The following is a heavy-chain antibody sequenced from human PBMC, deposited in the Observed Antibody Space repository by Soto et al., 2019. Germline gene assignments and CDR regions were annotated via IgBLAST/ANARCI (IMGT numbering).Heavy chain of an antibody. V-gene: IGHV3-73*01. Sequence: PGGSLRLSCAASGFTFSGSAMHWVRQASGKGLEWVGRIRSKANSYATAYAASVKGRFTISRDDSKNTAYLQMNSLKTEDTAVYYCQCSGGSCAEDWGQGTLVTVSS. CDR1: GFTFSGSA. CDR2: IRSKANSYAT. D-gene: IGHD2-15*01. J-gene: IGHJ4*02. CDR3: QCSGGSCAED.